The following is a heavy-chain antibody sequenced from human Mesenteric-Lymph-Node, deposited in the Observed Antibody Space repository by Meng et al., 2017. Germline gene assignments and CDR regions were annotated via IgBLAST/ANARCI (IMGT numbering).Heavy chain of an antibody. CDR3: ARDLGGVGEYFQH. CDR1: GYTFTGYY. Sequence: ASVKVSCKASGYTFTGYYMHWVRQAPGQGLEWMGRINPNSGGTNYAQKFQGRVTMTTDTSTSTAYMELRSLRSDDTAVYYCARDLGGVGEYFQHWGQGTLVTVSS. J-gene: IGHJ1*01. CDR2: INPNSGGT. V-gene: IGHV1-2*06. D-gene: IGHD3-10*01.